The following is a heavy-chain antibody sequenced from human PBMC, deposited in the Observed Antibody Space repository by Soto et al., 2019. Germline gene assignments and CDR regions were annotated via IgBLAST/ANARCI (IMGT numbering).Heavy chain of an antibody. V-gene: IGHV3-30*18. CDR3: ANECDTGFYYYYGMDV. D-gene: IGHD3-9*01. CDR1: EFTFSSYG. J-gene: IGHJ6*02. CDR2: ISYDGSNK. Sequence: GGSLILSCASSEFTFSSYGMPWVRSDPGKGLEWVAVISYDGSNKYYADSVNGRFTISRDNSKNTLYLQMNSLRAEDTAVYYCANECDTGFYYYYGMDVWGQGTTVTVS.